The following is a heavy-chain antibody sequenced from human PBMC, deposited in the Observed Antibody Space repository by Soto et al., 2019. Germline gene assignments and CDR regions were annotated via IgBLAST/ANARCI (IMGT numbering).Heavy chain of an antibody. J-gene: IGHJ4*02. D-gene: IGHD6-13*01. V-gene: IGHV1-46*01. CDR3: ARDLGAGDF. CDR2: FHPTIGST. Sequence: QVQLVQSGAEVKKPGASVKLSCTASGYTFINYYIHWVRQARGQGLAWMGIFHPTIGSTNNPQKFQGRVTLTMDTSTRTVYMELSSLSFDDTAVYFCARDLGAGDFWGQGTLVTVSS. CDR1: GYTFINYY.